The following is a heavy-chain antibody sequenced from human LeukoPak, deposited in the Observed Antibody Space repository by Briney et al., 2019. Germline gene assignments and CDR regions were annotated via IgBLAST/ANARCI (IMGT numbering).Heavy chain of an antibody. J-gene: IGHJ4*02. D-gene: IGHD1-7*01. V-gene: IGHV3-30*01. CDR1: GFTFSSYA. Sequence: GGSLRLSCVASGFTFSSYAMHWVRQAPAKGRERVAVISYDGSNKYYADSVKGRFTISRDNSKNALYLQMNSLRAEDTAVYYCARAPPRELGYFDYWGQGTLVTVSS. CDR3: ARAPPRELGYFDY. CDR2: ISYDGSNK.